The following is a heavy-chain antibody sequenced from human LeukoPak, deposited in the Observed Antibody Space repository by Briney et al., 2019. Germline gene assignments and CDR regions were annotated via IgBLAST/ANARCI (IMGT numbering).Heavy chain of an antibody. Sequence: PSETLSLTCTVSGGSINNYYWNCIRQPAGKGLEWIGRIYTSGSTNYNPSLKSRVTMSVDTSKDQFSLKLTSVTAADTAVYYCARLGAAAGIDYWGQGTLVTISS. V-gene: IGHV4-4*07. CDR2: IYTSGST. CDR1: GGSINNYY. J-gene: IGHJ4*02. CDR3: ARLGAAAGIDY. D-gene: IGHD6-13*01.